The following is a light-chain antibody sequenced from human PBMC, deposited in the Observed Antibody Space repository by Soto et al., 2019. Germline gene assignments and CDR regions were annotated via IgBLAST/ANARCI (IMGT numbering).Light chain of an antibody. Sequence: QPVLTQPHSASESPGQSVTISCTGTSGAVGGYDFVSWYQQYPGKAPKLLIYEVSKRPSGVPDRFSGSKSGNTASLTVSGLQAEDEGDYYCFSYADTNNFVFGSGTKLTVL. CDR1: SGAVGGYDF. V-gene: IGLV2-8*01. CDR3: FSYADTNNFV. J-gene: IGLJ1*01. CDR2: EVS.